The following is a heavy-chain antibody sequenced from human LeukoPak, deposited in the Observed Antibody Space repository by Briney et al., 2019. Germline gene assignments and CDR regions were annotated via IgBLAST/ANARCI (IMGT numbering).Heavy chain of an antibody. D-gene: IGHD3-3*01. V-gene: IGHV4-4*02. CDR2: IYHSGST. Sequence: SGTLSLTCAVSGGSISSDNWWSWVRQPPGKGLEWIGEIYHSGSTNYNPSLKSRVTISVDKSKNQFSLKLSSVTAADTAVYYCARDTYYDFWSGYSPYYYYYYYMDVWGKGTTVTVSS. CDR3: ARDTYYDFWSGYSPYYYYYYYMDV. CDR1: GGSISSDNW. J-gene: IGHJ6*03.